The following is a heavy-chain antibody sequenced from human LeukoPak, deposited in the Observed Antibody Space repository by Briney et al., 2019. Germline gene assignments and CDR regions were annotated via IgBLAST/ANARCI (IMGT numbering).Heavy chain of an antibody. CDR2: IYTSGST. CDR3: ARDQSNWFDP. CDR1: GGSISSGSYY. V-gene: IGHV4-61*02. Sequence: KPSQTLSLTCTVSGGSISSGSYYWSWIRQPAGKGLEWIGRIYTSGSTNYNPSLKSRVTISEDTSKNQFSLKLSSVTAADTAVYYCARDQSNWFDPWGQGTLVTVSS. J-gene: IGHJ5*02.